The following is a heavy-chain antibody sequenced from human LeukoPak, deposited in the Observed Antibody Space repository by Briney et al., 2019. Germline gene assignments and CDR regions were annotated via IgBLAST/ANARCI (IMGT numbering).Heavy chain of an antibody. Sequence: SETLSLTCTASGGSVSSGSYYWSWIRQPPGKGLEWIGEINHSGSTNYNPSLKSRVTISVDTSKNQFSLKLSSVTAADTAVYYCARGRRVWIAAAGTLDYWGQGTLVTVSS. J-gene: IGHJ4*02. CDR2: INHSGST. CDR3: ARGRRVWIAAAGTLDY. D-gene: IGHD6-13*01. CDR1: GGSVSSGSYY. V-gene: IGHV4-61*01.